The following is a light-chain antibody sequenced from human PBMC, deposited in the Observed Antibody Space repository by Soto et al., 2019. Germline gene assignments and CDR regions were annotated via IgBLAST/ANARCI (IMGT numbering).Light chain of an antibody. J-gene: IGLJ2*01. V-gene: IGLV2-14*03. CDR1: SSDVGSYNY. CDR3: ISYTSSSTRVV. Sequence: QSALTQPASVSGSPGQSITISCTGTSSDVGSYNYVSWYQQHPSKAPKLLIYDVTNRPSGVSNRFSGSKSGNTASLTISGLQAEDEADYYCISYTSSSTRVVFGGGTQLTVL. CDR2: DVT.